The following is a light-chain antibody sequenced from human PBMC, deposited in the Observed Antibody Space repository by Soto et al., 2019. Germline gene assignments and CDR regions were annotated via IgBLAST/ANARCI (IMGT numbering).Light chain of an antibody. CDR2: EVS. J-gene: IGLJ1*01. V-gene: IGLV2-8*01. Sequence: QSVLTQPPSASGSPGQSVTISCTGTSSDVGGYNYVSWYQQHPGKAPKVIIYEVSKRPSGVPDRFSGSKSGSTASLTVSGLQHDDEADYSCSSFVGSNIFVFGSGTKGTVL. CDR1: SSDVGGYNY. CDR3: SSFVGSNIFV.